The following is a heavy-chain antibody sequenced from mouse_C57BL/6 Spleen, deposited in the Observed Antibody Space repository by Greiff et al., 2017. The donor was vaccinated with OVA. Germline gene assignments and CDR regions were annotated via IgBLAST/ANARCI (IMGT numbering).Heavy chain of an antibody. CDR3: ARKDDYDGDYYAMDY. D-gene: IGHD2-4*01. Sequence: VQLQQSGPGLVQPSQSLSITCTVSGFSLTSYGVHWVRQSPGKGLEWLGVIWSGGSTDYNAAFISRLSISKDNSKSQVFFKMNRLQADDTAIYYCARKDDYDGDYYAMDYWGQGTSVTVSS. J-gene: IGHJ4*01. V-gene: IGHV2-2*01. CDR1: GFSLTSYG. CDR2: IWSGGST.